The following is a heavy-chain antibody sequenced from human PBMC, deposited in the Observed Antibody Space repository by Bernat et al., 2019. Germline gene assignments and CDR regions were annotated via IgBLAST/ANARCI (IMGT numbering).Heavy chain of an antibody. CDR3: ARARYYDLIDY. CDR1: GFTFTSYW. Sequence: EVQLVESGGGLVQPGGSLRLSCAASGFTFTSYWMHWVRQAPGKGLVWVSRFNSDGRSTTYAYYEEGRFTSTRENAKNTVNQQMNSLRAEDTAVYYCARARYYDLIDYWGQGALVTVSS. V-gene: IGHV3-74*01. J-gene: IGHJ4*02. D-gene: IGHD3-3*01. CDR2: FNSDGRST.